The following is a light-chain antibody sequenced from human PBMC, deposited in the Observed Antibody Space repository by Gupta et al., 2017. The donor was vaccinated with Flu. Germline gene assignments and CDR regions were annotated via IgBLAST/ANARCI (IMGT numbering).Light chain of an antibody. Sequence: QSVLTQPPSASGTPGQRVTISCSGSSSNIESHTVNWYQQLPETAPKLLIYYNNQRPSGVPDRFSGSKSGTSAFLAISGLQSEDEADYYCAAWDDSLNGVVFGGGTKLTVL. V-gene: IGLV1-44*01. CDR3: AAWDDSLNGVV. J-gene: IGLJ2*01. CDR1: SSNIESHT. CDR2: YNN.